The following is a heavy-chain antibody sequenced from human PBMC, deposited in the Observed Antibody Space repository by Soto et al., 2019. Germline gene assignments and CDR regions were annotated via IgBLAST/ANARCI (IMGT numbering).Heavy chain of an antibody. CDR3: AIHPDIGMDV. J-gene: IGHJ6*02. CDR1: GFTFSSYS. CDR2: ISSSSSYI. V-gene: IGHV3-21*01. Sequence: EVQLVESGGGLVKPGGSLRLSCAASGFTFSSYSMSWVRQAPGKGLEWVSSISSSSSYIYYADSVKGRFTISRDNAKNSLYLQMNSLSAEDTAVYYCAIHPDIGMDVCGQGTTVTVSS.